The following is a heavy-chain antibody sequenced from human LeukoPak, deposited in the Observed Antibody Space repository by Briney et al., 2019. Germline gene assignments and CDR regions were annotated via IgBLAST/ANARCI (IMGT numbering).Heavy chain of an antibody. J-gene: IGHJ3*02. CDR3: ARYSDYGDYVRDAFDI. D-gene: IGHD4-17*01. CDR1: GGSISSGGYY. Sequence: SETLSLTCTVSGGSISSGGYYWSWIRQHPGKGLEWIGYIYYSGSTYYNPSLKSRVTISVDTSENQFSLKLSSVTAADTAVYYCARYSDYGDYVRDAFDIWGQGTMVTVSS. V-gene: IGHV4-31*03. CDR2: IYYSGST.